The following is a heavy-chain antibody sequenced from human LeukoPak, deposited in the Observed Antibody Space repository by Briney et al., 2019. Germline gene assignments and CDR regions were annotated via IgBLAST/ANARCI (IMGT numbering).Heavy chain of an antibody. Sequence: SETLSLTCTVSGGSISSYYWSWIRQPPGKGLEWIGYIYYSGSTNYNPSLKSRVTISVDTSKNQFSLKLSSVTAADTAVYYCARRTTDYYYMDVWGKGTTVTVSS. D-gene: IGHD1-7*01. V-gene: IGHV4-59*12. CDR3: ARRTTDYYYMDV. CDR1: GGSISSYY. J-gene: IGHJ6*03. CDR2: IYYSGST.